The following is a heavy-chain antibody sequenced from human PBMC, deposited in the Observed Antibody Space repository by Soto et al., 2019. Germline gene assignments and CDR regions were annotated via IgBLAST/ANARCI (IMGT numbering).Heavy chain of an antibody. Sequence: QVQLVASGGGVVQPGRSLSLSCAASGFTFSSYGLHWLRQAPGKGLEWVAVISYEGRKREYVDSVKGRFTISRDNSKNSVFLEMNSLRVEDTAVYYCANDRGVRGCYLDSWGQGALDTVSS. V-gene: IGHV3-30*18. CDR2: ISYEGRKR. CDR1: GFTFSSYG. CDR3: ANDRGVRGCYLDS. D-gene: IGHD3-10*01. J-gene: IGHJ4*02.